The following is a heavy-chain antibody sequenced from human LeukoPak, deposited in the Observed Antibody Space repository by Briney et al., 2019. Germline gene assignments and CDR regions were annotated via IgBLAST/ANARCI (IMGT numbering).Heavy chain of an antibody. V-gene: IGHV4-4*07. D-gene: IGHD2-2*01. CDR2: IYTSGST. CDR3: ARAPIYCSSTSCSLAYYYMDV. Sequence: SETLSLTCTVSGGSISSSYWTWVRQPAGKGLEWIGRIYTSGSTNYNPSLKSRVTMSVDTSKNQFSLKLSSVTAADTAVYYCARAPIYCSSTSCSLAYYYMDVWGKGTTVTVSS. J-gene: IGHJ6*03. CDR1: GGSISSSY.